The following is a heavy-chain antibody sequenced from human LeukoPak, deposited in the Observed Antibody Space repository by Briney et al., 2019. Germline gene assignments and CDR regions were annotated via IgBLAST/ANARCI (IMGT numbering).Heavy chain of an antibody. D-gene: IGHD4-17*01. V-gene: IGHV4-34*01. CDR1: GGSFSGYY. Sequence: SETLSLTCAVYGGSFSGYYWSWIRQPPGKGLEWIGEINHSGSTNYNPSLKSRVTISVDTSKNQFSLKLSSVTAADTAVYYCAKDPNGDYIGAFDFWGQGTMVTVSS. CDR3: AKDPNGDYIGAFDF. J-gene: IGHJ3*01. CDR2: INHSGST.